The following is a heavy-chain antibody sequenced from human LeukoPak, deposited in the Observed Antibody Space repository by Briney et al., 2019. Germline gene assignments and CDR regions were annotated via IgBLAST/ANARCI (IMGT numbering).Heavy chain of an antibody. J-gene: IGHJ5*02. V-gene: IGHV4-34*01. D-gene: IGHD6-19*01. CDR1: GGSFSGYY. CDR3: ARDRSSQQWLANNWLDP. Sequence: SETLSLTCAVYGGSFSGYYWSWIRQPPGKGLEWIGEINHSGSTNYNPSLKSRVTISVDTSKNQFSLKLSSVTAADTAVYYCARDRSSQQWLANNWLDPWGQGTLVTVSS. CDR2: INHSGST.